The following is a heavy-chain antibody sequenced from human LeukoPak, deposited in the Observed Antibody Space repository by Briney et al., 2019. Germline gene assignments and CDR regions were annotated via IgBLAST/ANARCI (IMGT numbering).Heavy chain of an antibody. CDR3: ARDDYGGIDY. J-gene: IGHJ4*02. Sequence: GGSLRLSCVASGFTFNYYWMSWVRQAPGKGLEWVANIKEDGSENYSVDSVKGRFTISRDNAKNSLYLQMNSLRAEDTAVYYCARDDYGGIDYWGQGTLVTVSS. V-gene: IGHV3-7*01. CDR1: GFTFNYYW. D-gene: IGHD3-16*01. CDR2: IKEDGSEN.